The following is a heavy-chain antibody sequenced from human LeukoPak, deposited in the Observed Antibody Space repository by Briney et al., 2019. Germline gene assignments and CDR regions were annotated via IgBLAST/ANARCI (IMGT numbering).Heavy chain of an antibody. CDR2: INHSGST. D-gene: IGHD2-2*01. Sequence: PSETLSLTCAVYGGSFRGYYWSWIRQPPGKGLEWIGEINHSGSTNYNPSLKIRVTISVYTSKTQFSLKLSSVTAADTAVYYCAREAIVVVPAAIAAFDIWGQGTMVTVSS. CDR1: GGSFRGYY. CDR3: AREAIVVVPAAIAAFDI. J-gene: IGHJ3*02. V-gene: IGHV4-34*01.